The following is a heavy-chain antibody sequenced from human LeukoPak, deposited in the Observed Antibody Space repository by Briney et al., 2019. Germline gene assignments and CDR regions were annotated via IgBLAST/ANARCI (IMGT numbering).Heavy chain of an antibody. CDR1: GFTFSSYG. D-gene: IGHD2-15*01. V-gene: IGHV3-30*18. CDR2: ISYDGSNK. J-gene: IGHJ6*03. CDR3: AKDGAPVVVVATYYYYYYMDV. Sequence: PGGSLRLSCAASGFTFSSYGMHWVRQAPGKGLEWVTVISYDGSNKYYADSVKGRFTISRDNSKNTLYLQMNSLRAEDTAVYYCAKDGAPVVVVATYYYYYYMDVWGKGTTVTISS.